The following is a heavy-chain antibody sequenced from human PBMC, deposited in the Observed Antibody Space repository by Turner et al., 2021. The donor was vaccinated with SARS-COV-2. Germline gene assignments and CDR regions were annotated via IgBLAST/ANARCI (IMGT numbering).Heavy chain of an antibody. V-gene: IGHV3-53*01. J-gene: IGHJ4*02. Sequence: EVQLVESGGGLIQPGGSLRLSCAASGFTVSSNYMSWVRQAPGKGLEWVSVIYSGGSTFYADSVKGRFTISRDNYKNTLYLQMNSLRAEDTAVYYCARDLGGLRFDYWGQGTLVTVSS. CDR1: GFTVSSNY. CDR3: ARDLGGLRFDY. CDR2: IYSGGST. D-gene: IGHD2-15*01.